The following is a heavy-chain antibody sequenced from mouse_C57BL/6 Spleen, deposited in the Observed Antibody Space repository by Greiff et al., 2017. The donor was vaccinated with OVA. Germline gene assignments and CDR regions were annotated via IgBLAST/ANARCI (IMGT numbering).Heavy chain of an antibody. CDR1: GYSFTSGCY. J-gene: IGHJ2*01. CDR2: ISYDGSN. Sequence: EVQLQQSGPGLVKPSQSLSLTCSVTGYSFTSGCYWNWIRQFPGNQLEWMDFISYDGSNNYNPYLKNRISITRDTSKNQCILKLNAVTTEDTATSYCARDGENYFAYWGQGTTLTVSS. V-gene: IGHV3-6*01. CDR3: ARDGENYFAY.